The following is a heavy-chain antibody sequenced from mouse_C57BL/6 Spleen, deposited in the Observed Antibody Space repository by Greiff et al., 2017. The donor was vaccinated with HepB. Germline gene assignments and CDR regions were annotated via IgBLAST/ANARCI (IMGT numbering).Heavy chain of an antibody. D-gene: IGHD2-2*01. Sequence: QVTLKESGPGILQPSQTLSLTCSFSGFSLSTFGMGVGWIRQPSGKGLEWLAHIWWDDDKYYNPALKSRLTISKDTSKNQVFLKIANVDTADTATYYCMYGYDGEGYFDVWGTGTTVTVSS. CDR3: MYGYDGEGYFDV. CDR2: IWWDDDK. V-gene: IGHV8-8*01. J-gene: IGHJ1*03. CDR1: GFSLSTFGMG.